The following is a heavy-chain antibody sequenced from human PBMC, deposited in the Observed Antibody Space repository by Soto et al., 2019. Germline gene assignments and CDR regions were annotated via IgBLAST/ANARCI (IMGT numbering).Heavy chain of an antibody. Sequence: PGESLKISCKGSGYSFTSYWISWVRQMPGKGLEWMGRIDPSDSYTNYSPSLQGHVTISADKSISTAYLQWSSLKASDTAMYYCAGQRSSSWDDAFDIWGQGTMVTVSS. V-gene: IGHV5-10-1*01. CDR1: GYSFTSYW. D-gene: IGHD6-13*01. J-gene: IGHJ3*02. CDR3: AGQRSSSWDDAFDI. CDR2: IDPSDSYT.